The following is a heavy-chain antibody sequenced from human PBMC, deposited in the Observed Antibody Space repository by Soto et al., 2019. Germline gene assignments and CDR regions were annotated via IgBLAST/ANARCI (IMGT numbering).Heavy chain of an antibody. Sequence: GGSLRLSCTASGFTFGDYAMSWFRQAPGKGLEWVGFIRSKAYGGTTEYAASVKGRFTISRDDSKSIAYLQMNSLKTEDTAVYYCTRDRSYSSGWYTMVAFDIWGQGTMVTVSS. D-gene: IGHD6-19*01. CDR1: GFTFGDYA. V-gene: IGHV3-49*03. CDR3: TRDRSYSSGWYTMVAFDI. CDR2: IRSKAYGGTT. J-gene: IGHJ3*02.